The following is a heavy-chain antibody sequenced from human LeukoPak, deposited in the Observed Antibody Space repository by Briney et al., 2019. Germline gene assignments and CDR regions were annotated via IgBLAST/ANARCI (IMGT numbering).Heavy chain of an antibody. V-gene: IGHV1-2*06. CDR3: ARDRIGCGSTSCYIDY. Sequence: GASVKVSCKASGFTFTDYYIHWVRQAPGQGLEWMGRINPNSGGTDYSQKFQGRVTMTRDTSISTVYMELSSLRSDDTAVYYCARDRIGCGSTSCYIDYWGQGTLVTVSS. J-gene: IGHJ4*02. D-gene: IGHD2-2*02. CDR1: GFTFTDYY. CDR2: INPNSGGT.